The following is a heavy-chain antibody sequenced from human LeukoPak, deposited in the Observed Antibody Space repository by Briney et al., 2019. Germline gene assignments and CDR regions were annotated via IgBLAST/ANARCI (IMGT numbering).Heavy chain of an antibody. Sequence: GGSLRLSCAASGFTVSSNYMSWVRQAPGKGLEWVSSISSSSSYIYYADSVKGRFTISRDNAKNSLYLQMNSLRAEDTAVYYCARDSLSHYYDGSGYYYGGVWFDPWGQGTLVTVSS. J-gene: IGHJ5*02. V-gene: IGHV3-21*01. D-gene: IGHD3-22*01. CDR3: ARDSLSHYYDGSGYYYGGVWFDP. CDR1: GFTVSSNY. CDR2: ISSSSSYI.